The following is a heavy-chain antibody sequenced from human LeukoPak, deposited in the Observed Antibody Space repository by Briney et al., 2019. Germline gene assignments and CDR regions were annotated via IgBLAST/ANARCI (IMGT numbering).Heavy chain of an antibody. CDR3: ARGPQLLWNYYYYGMDV. V-gene: IGHV4-34*01. D-gene: IGHD2-2*01. CDR2: INHSGST. Sequence: PSETLSLTCAVYGGSFSGYYWSWIRQTPGKGLEWIGEINHSGSTNYNPSLKSPVTISVDTSKNQFSLKLSSVTAADTAVYYCARGPQLLWNYYYYGMDVWGQGTTVTVSS. J-gene: IGHJ6*02. CDR1: GGSFSGYY.